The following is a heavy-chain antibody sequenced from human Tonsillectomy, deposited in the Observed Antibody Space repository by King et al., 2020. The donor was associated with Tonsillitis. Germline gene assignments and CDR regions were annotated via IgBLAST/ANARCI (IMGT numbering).Heavy chain of an antibody. CDR1: GGSISSYY. D-gene: IGHD5-24*01. CDR3: ARSRRDGYNFAWIDY. V-gene: IGHV4-59*01. J-gene: IGHJ4*02. CDR2: IYYSGST. Sequence: QLQESGPGLVKPSETLSLTCTVSGGSISSYYGSWIREPPGKGLEWIGYIYYSGSTNYNPSLKSRVTISVDTSKNQFSLKVSSVTDADTAVYYCARSRRDGYNFAWIDYWGQGTLVTVSS.